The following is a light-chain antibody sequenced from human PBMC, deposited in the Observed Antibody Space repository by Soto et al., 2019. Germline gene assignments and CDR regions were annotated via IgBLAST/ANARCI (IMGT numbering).Light chain of an antibody. J-gene: IGKJ1*01. CDR1: QSVNRNY. CDR2: GAS. Sequence: EIVLTQSPGTLSLSPGERATLSCRASQSVNRNYLAWYQRKPGQAPRLLIYGASNRATDIPYRFSASGSGTDFTLTITRLEAEDFAVYYCRQYDSTPPTFGQGTKVEVK. V-gene: IGKV3-20*01. CDR3: RQYDSTPPT.